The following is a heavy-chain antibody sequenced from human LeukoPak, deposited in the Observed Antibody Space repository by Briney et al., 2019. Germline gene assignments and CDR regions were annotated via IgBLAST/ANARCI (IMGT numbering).Heavy chain of an antibody. CDR2: IYPDDSDT. CDR3: ARRGRNFKVRGI. J-gene: IGHJ3*02. CDR1: GYNFTNYW. Sequence: GSLKISCKGSGYNFTNYWIGWVRQMPGKGLEWMGIIYPDDSDTRYSPSFQGQVTISADKSISTAYLQWSSLKASDSAMYYCARRGRNFKVRGIWGQGTMVTVSS. V-gene: IGHV5-51*01. D-gene: IGHD1-26*01.